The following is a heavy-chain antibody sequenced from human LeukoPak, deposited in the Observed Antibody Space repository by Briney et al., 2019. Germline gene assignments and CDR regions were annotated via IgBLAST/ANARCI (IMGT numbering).Heavy chain of an antibody. CDR1: GFPFNSYW. CDR3: AREGSLG. Sequence: GGSLRLSCAASGFPFNSYWMSWVRQAPGRGLEWVANIKEDGSEKFYVDSVKGRFTISRDNAKNSLFLQMTSLRADDTAVYYCAREGSLGWGQGTMVTVSS. V-gene: IGHV3-7*01. J-gene: IGHJ3*01. D-gene: IGHD3-10*01. CDR2: IKEDGSEK.